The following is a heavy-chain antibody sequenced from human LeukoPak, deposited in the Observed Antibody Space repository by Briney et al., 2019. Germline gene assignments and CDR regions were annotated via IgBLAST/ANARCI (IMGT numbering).Heavy chain of an antibody. D-gene: IGHD1/OR15-1a*01. CDR1: GFTFSYYG. V-gene: IGHV3-30*03. Sequence: PGGSLRLSCAASGFTFSYYGMHWVRQAPGKGLEWVAVISYDGSNKYYADSVKGRFTISRDNSKNTLYLQMNSLRAEDTAVYYCARQGTLEHNYYYMDVWGKGTTVTVSS. J-gene: IGHJ6*03. CDR3: ARQGTLEHNYYYMDV. CDR2: ISYDGSNK.